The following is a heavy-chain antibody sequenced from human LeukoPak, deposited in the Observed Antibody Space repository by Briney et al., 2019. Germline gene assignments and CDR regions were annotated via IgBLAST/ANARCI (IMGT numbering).Heavy chain of an antibody. J-gene: IGHJ4*02. CDR1: GYTFTSYD. D-gene: IGHD3-3*01. CDR3: ARAEVLRFLEWLPGTYYFDY. V-gene: IGHV1-8*03. Sequence: GASVKVSCKASGYTFTSYDINWVRQATGQGIEWMGWMNPNSGNTGYAQKFQGRVTITRNTSISTAYMELSSLRSEDTAVYYCARAEVLRFLEWLPGTYYFDYWGQGTLVTVSS. CDR2: MNPNSGNT.